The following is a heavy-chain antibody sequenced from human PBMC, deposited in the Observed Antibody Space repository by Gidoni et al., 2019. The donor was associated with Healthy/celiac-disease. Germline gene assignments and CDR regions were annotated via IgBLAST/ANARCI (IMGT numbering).Heavy chain of an antibody. Sequence: QVQLVQSGAEVKKPGSSVKVSCNASGVTFSSYAISWVRQTAGQGLEWMGRIIHILGIANHVHKFQVRVTSTADKSTSTAYMELSSLRSEDTAVYYCARVGDGYNKADYWGQGTLVTVSS. J-gene: IGHJ4*02. CDR1: GVTFSSYA. D-gene: IGHD5-12*01. CDR2: IIHILGIA. CDR3: ARVGDGYNKADY. V-gene: IGHV1-69*04.